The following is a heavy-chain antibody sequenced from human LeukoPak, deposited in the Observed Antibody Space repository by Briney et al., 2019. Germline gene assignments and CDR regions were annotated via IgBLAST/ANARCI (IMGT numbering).Heavy chain of an antibody. D-gene: IGHD6-19*01. CDR3: ARDGRAGSLFAY. Sequence: SETLSLTCAVTGGSIGSGGYSGSWSRQPPGKGLEWVGYISYSGSTNYNPSLKSRVTISVDTSKNQFSLKLSSVTAADTAIYYCARDGRAGSLFAYWGQGTLVTVSS. CDR1: GGSIGSGGYS. V-gene: IGHV4-61*08. CDR2: ISYSGST. J-gene: IGHJ4*02.